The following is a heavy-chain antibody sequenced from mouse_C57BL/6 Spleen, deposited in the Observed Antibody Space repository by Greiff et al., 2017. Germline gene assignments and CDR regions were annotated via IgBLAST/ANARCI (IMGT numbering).Heavy chain of an antibody. CDR3: ARGYYGNYEGYCDV. J-gene: IGHJ1*03. V-gene: IGHV1-59*01. CDR1: GYTFTSYW. CDR2: IDPSDSYT. D-gene: IGHD2-1*01. Sequence: QVQLQQPGAELVRPGTSVKLSCKASGYTFTSYWMHWVKQRPGQGLEWIGVIDPSDSYTNYNQKFKGKATLTVDTSSSTAYMQLSRLTSEDSAVYYCARGYYGNYEGYCDVWGTGTTVTGSS.